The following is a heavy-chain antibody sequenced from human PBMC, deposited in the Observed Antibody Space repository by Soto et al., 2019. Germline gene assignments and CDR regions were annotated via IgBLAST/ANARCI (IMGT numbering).Heavy chain of an antibody. Sequence: SETLSLTCAVSGCSISSGYYWGWIRQPPGKGLEWIGSIYHSGSTYYNPSLKSRVTISVDTSKNQFSLKLSSVTAADTAVYYCARDLMSSGFFYYGMDVWGQGTTVTVSS. V-gene: IGHV4-38-2*02. J-gene: IGHJ6*02. CDR3: ARDLMSSGFFYYGMDV. CDR2: IYHSGST. D-gene: IGHD6-19*01. CDR1: GCSISSGYY.